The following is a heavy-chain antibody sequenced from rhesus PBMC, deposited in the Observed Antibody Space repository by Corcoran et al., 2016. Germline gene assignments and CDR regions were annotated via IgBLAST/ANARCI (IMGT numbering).Heavy chain of an antibody. CDR1: GGSISSSY. CDR2: IYGSGSST. CDR3: ASLTPNPQDY. V-gene: IGHV4-169*02. D-gene: IGHD2-39*01. J-gene: IGHJ4*01. Sequence: QLQLQESGPGLVKPSETLSVTGAVSGGSISSSYWRWSRQAQGKGLEWIGYIYGSGSSTNYNPSLKSRVTLSVDTSKNQLSLKLSSVTAADTAVYYCASLTPNPQDYWGQGVLVTVSS.